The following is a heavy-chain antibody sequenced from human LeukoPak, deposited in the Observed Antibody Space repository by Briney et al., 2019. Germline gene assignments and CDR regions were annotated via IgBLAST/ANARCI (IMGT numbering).Heavy chain of an antibody. J-gene: IGHJ4*02. V-gene: IGHV1-69*05. CDR3: ARDHYDYVCGSYRPFDY. CDR2: IIPIFGTA. CDR1: GGTFSSYA. D-gene: IGHD3-16*02. Sequence: GSSVKVSCKASGGTFSSYAISWVRQAPGQGLEWMGRIIPIFGTANYAQKFQGRVTITTDESTSTAYMELSSLRSEDTAVYYCARDHYDYVCGSYRPFDYWGQGTLVTVSS.